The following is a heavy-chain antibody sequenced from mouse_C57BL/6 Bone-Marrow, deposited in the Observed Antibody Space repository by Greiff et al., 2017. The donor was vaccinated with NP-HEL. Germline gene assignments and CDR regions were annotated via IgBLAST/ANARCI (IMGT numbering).Heavy chain of an antibody. J-gene: IGHJ2*01. V-gene: IGHV1-42*01. CDR3: ARWLNGTGFDY. CDR1: GYSFTGYY. Sequence: VQLQQSGPELVKPGASVKISCKASGYSFTGYYMNWVKQSPEKSLEWIGEINPSTGGTTYNQKFKAKATLTVDKSSSTAYMQLKSLTSEDSAVYYCARWLNGTGFDYWGQGTTLTVSS. D-gene: IGHD4-1*01. CDR2: INPSTGGT.